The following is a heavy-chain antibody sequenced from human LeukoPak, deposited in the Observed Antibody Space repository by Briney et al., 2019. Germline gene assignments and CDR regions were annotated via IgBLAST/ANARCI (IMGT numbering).Heavy chain of an antibody. CDR2: INHSGST. D-gene: IGHD3-10*01. J-gene: IGHJ4*02. CDR3: ARDDRGSGSTFDY. CDR1: GGSFSGYY. Sequence: PSETLSLTCAVYGGSFSGYYWSWIRQPPGKGLEWIGEINHSGSTNYNPSLKSRVTISVDTSKNQFSLKLSSVTAADTAVYYCARDDRGSGSTFDYWGQGTLVTVSS. V-gene: IGHV4-34*01.